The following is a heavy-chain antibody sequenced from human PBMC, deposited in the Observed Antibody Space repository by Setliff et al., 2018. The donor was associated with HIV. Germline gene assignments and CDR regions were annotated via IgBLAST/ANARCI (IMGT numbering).Heavy chain of an antibody. CDR2: ICYSGYT. Sequence: PSETLSLTCTVSGGSINNGDCYWTWIRQHPGKGLEWIGYICYSGYTYYDSSLKSRVSISIDTSKNQYSLTLTSVTAADTAVYFCVRDWGRRGYMDVWGTWTTVT. V-gene: IGHV4-31*03. J-gene: IGHJ6*03. CDR1: GGSINNGDCY. D-gene: IGHD3-16*01. CDR3: VRDWGRRGYMDV.